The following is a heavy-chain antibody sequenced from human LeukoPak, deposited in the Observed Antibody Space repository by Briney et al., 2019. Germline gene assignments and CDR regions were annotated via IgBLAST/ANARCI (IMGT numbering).Heavy chain of an antibody. J-gene: IGHJ4*02. Sequence: AGGSLRLCCAASGFTFSTYALSWVRQAPGKGLEWVSAISGNGGSTYYADSVKGRFTISRDNPKNTLYLQMNSLRAEDTALYYCTTAPSYSSSWYERNYWCQGTRVTVSS. D-gene: IGHD6-13*01. V-gene: IGHV3-23*01. CDR3: TTAPSYSSSWYERNY. CDR1: GFTFSTYA. CDR2: ISGNGGST.